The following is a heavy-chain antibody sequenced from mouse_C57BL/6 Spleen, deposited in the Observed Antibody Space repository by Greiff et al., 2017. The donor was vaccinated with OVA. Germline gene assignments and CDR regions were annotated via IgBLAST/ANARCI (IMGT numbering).Heavy chain of an antibody. D-gene: IGHD2-5*01. CDR3: AVYSNYGGFAY. J-gene: IGHJ3*01. CDR2: ISYDGSN. V-gene: IGHV3-6*01. Sequence: ESGPGLVKPSQSLSLTCSVTGYSITSGYYWNWIRQFPGNKLEWMGYISYDGSNNYNPSLKNRISITRDTSKNQFFLKLNSVTTEDTATYYCAVYSNYGGFAYWGQGTLVTVSA. CDR1: GYSITSGYY.